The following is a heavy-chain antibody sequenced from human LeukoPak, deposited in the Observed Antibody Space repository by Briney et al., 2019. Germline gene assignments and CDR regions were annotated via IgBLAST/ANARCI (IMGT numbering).Heavy chain of an antibody. CDR2: MSGSGIYT. CDR1: GFTFSSHA. J-gene: IGHJ4*02. D-gene: IGHD3-10*01. Sequence: GGSLRLSCAASGFTFSSHAMNWVRQAPGKGLEWVSGMSGSGIYTYYADSVKGRFIISRDNSKNTLHLQMNSLRAEDTAIYYCAKDRIDSGSYYYIDVWGQGTLVTVSS. CDR3: AKDRIDSGSYYYIDV. V-gene: IGHV3-23*01.